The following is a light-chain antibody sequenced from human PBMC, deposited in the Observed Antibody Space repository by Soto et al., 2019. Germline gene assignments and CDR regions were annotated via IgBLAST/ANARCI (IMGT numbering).Light chain of an antibody. Sequence: DLQMTQSPSTLSAAVGDRVTITCRASQSISSWLAWYQQKPGKAPKLLIYKASSLESGVPSRFSGSGSGTEFTLTISSLQPDDFATYYCQQYNSYSTFGQGTKLAIK. CDR3: QQYNSYST. CDR2: KAS. J-gene: IGKJ2*01. V-gene: IGKV1-5*03. CDR1: QSISSW.